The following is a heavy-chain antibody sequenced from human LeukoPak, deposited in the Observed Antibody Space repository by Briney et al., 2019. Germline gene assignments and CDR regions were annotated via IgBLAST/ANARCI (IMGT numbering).Heavy chain of an antibody. V-gene: IGHV3-23*01. J-gene: IGHJ4*02. CDR2: ISLGGGTT. D-gene: IGHD2-8*01. Sequence: GGSLRLSCTVSGFTFNMFATNWVRQAPGQGEEWVLGISLGGGTTNYADSVKGRFTISRDKSKNMVFLQMNSMRPEDTVVYYCAKEQRIRHCSEGVCMEGYYFDYWGQGSLVTVSS. CDR1: GFTFNMFA. CDR3: AKEQRIRHCSEGVCMEGYYFDY.